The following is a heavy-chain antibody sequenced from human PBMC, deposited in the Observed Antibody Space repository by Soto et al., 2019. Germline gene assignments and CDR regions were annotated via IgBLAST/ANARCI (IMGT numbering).Heavy chain of an antibody. V-gene: IGHV4-30-2*01. CDR1: GGSISSGGYS. Sequence: QLQLQESGSGLVKPSQTLSLTCAVSGGSISSGGYSWSWIRQPPGKGLEWIGYIYHSGSTYYNPSLKSRVTISVDRSKNQFSLKLSSVTAADTAVYYCARWFFWSGYYDNWFDPWGQGTLVTVSS. CDR3: ARWFFWSGYYDNWFDP. CDR2: IYHSGST. D-gene: IGHD3-3*01. J-gene: IGHJ5*02.